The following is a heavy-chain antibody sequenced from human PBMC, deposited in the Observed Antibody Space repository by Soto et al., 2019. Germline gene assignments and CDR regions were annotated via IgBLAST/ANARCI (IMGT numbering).Heavy chain of an antibody. Sequence: GSLRLSCAASWFTFSSYAMTWVRQSPGKGLEWVSGISNSGGGTYYADSVKGRFTISRDNSKNTLYLQMNSLGAEDTAVYYCAKPAVAGPASYYYEYWGQGTLVLVSS. J-gene: IGHJ4*02. CDR3: AKPAVAGPASYYYEY. D-gene: IGHD6-19*01. CDR1: WFTFSSYA. CDR2: ISNSGGGT. V-gene: IGHV3-23*01.